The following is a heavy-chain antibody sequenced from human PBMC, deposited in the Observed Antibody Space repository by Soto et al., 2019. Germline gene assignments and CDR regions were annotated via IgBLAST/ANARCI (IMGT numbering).Heavy chain of an antibody. D-gene: IGHD3-16*01. Sequence: VGSLRLSCAASGFTFSSYGRRWVRQAPGKGLEWVAFIWHDGGNKFYAESVKGRFTISRDNSKNTLYLQMTSLSAEDTAMYYCARDGDVNTGFGKDYWGQGTLVTVSS. CDR3: ARDGDVNTGFGKDY. V-gene: IGHV3-33*01. J-gene: IGHJ4*02. CDR1: GFTFSSYG. CDR2: IWHDGGNK.